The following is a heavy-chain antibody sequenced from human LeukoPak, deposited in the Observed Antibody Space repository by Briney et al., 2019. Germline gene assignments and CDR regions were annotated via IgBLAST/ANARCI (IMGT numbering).Heavy chain of an antibody. V-gene: IGHV3-66*01. Sequence: GGSLRLSCAASGFTVSSNYMSWVRQAPGKGLEWVSVIYSGGSTYYADSVKGRFTISRDNSKNTLYLQMNSLRAEDTAVYYCARDVYYYGSSGYYEDYWGQGTLVTVSS. CDR2: IYSGGST. CDR3: ARDVYYYGSSGYYEDY. D-gene: IGHD3-22*01. J-gene: IGHJ4*02. CDR1: GFTVSSNY.